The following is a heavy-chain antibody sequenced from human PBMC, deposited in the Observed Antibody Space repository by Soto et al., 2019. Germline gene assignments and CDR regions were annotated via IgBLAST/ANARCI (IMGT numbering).Heavy chain of an antibody. CDR3: ATRITVFGLLIPPFDP. D-gene: IGHD3-3*01. J-gene: IGHJ5*02. CDR1: GGSISGSSFY. V-gene: IGHV4-39*01. Sequence: SETLSLTCAVSGGSISGSSFYWGWIRQPPEKGLESIGSIHYSGSTYYNPSLKSRVTMSVDTSKNQFSLKLTSVTAADTAVYYCATRITVFGLLIPPFDPWGQGTQVTVSS. CDR2: IHYSGST.